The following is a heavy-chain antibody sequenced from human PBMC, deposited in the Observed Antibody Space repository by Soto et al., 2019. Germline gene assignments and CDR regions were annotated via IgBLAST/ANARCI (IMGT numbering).Heavy chain of an antibody. CDR3: AKVLRGGVGVFDI. D-gene: IGHD1-26*01. V-gene: IGHV3-23*01. J-gene: IGHJ3*02. CDR2: ISDSGGST. CDR1: GFTFDNYA. Sequence: EVQLLQSGGGLIQPGGSLRLSCAASGFTFDNYAMNWVRQAPGKGLEWVSIISDSGGSTYYTDSVKGRFTISRDNSKNPLYLKINGREEGGPAVYVCAKVLRGGVGVFDIWGQGTMVVVSS.